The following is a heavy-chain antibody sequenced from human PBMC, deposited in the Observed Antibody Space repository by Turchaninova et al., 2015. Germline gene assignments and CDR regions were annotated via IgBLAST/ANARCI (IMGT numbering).Heavy chain of an antibody. D-gene: IGHD2-21*01. J-gene: IGHJ5*02. CDR3: AKGGDIFSFVLS. Sequence: DVQLLESGGGLVQPWGSLILSCTVSGVTLISYWMTLVRQAPGKGLVWVSRIRGDGAITDYSDSVRGRFSISRDNARNTVFLQMYSLTADDTAVYYCAKGGDIFSFVLSWGQGILVTVSS. V-gene: IGHV3-74*01. CDR2: IRGDGAIT. CDR1: GVTLISYW.